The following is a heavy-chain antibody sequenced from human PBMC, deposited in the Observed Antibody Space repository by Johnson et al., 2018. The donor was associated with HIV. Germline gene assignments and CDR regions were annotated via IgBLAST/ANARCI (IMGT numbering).Heavy chain of an antibody. CDR3: ARLIVGAPGAFDI. V-gene: IGHV3-9*01. CDR1: GFTFDDYA. J-gene: IGHJ3*02. CDR2: ISWNSGSI. D-gene: IGHD1-26*01. Sequence: VQLVESGGGLVQPGRSLRLSCVASGFTFDDYAMHWVRQAPGKGLELVSGISWNSGSIGYADSVKGRFTISRDNAKNSLYLQMNSLRAEDTAVYYCARLIVGAPGAFDIWGQGTMVTVSS.